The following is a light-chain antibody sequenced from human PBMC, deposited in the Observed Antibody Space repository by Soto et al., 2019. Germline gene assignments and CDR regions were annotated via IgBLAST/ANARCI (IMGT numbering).Light chain of an antibody. CDR3: QQYHTSPIT. J-gene: IGKJ5*01. CDR2: GAS. Sequence: ENVLTQSPGTLSLSAGDRATLSCRASQSFSSSYLAWYQQKPGQAPRLLIYGASIRATGIPDRFSGSGSGTDFTLTISRLEPEDFAVYYCQQYHTSPITFGQGTRLEIK. V-gene: IGKV3-20*01. CDR1: QSFSSSY.